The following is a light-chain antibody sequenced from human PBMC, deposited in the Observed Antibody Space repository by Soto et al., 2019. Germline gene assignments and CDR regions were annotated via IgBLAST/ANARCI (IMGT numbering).Light chain of an antibody. CDR2: DTS. CDR3: QLYGISPH. J-gene: IGKJ5*01. Sequence: EFVLTQSPGTLSLSPGEGATLSCRASQSLTNSFIAWYQQKPGQAPRLLIYDTSIRASGIPDRFSGSGSGTDFTLTINRLEPEDFAVYYCQLYGISPHFGQGTRLEIK. CDR1: QSLTNSF. V-gene: IGKV3-20*01.